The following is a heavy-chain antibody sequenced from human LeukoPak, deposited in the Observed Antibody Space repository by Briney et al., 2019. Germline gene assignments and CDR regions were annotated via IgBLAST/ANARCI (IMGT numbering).Heavy chain of an antibody. CDR3: ARDCLGSQASCIDY. D-gene: IGHD2-2*01. CDR1: GGSISSSSYY. J-gene: IGHJ4*02. V-gene: IGHV4-39*07. Sequence: SETLSLTCTVSGGSISSSSYYWGWIRQPPGKGLEWIGSIYYSGSTYYNPSLKSRVTISVDTSKNQFSLKLSSVTAADTAVYYCARDCLGSQASCIDYWGQGTLVTVSS. CDR2: IYYSGST.